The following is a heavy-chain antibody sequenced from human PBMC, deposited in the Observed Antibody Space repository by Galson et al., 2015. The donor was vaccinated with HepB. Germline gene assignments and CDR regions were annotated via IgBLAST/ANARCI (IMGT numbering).Heavy chain of an antibody. J-gene: IGHJ4*02. CDR2: IYYSGST. CDR3: ASTIAVARLANY. D-gene: IGHD6-19*01. CDR1: GGSISSSSYY. Sequence: SETLSLTCTVSGGSISSSSYYWGWIRQPPGKGLEWIGSIYYSGSTYYNPSLKSRVTISVDTSKNQFSLKLSSVTAADTAVYYCASTIAVARLANYWGQGTLVTVSS. V-gene: IGHV4-39*01.